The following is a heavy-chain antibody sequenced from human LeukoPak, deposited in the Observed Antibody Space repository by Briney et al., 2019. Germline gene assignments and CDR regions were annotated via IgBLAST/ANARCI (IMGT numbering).Heavy chain of an antibody. J-gene: IGHJ4*02. Sequence: PSETLSLTCTVSGDSLYYWGWIRQPPGKGLEWIGSVSSTGHTNYNLSLKSRVTMSIDTSKNQLSLKLTPVTAADTAMYYCARHHTSSKPIDYWGQGTLVTVSS. V-gene: IGHV4-39*01. CDR2: VSSTGHT. CDR3: ARHHTSSKPIDY. CDR1: GDSLYY. D-gene: IGHD3-16*01.